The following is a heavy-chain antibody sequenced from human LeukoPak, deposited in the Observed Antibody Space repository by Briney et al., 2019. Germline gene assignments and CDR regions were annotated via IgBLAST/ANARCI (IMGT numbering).Heavy chain of an antibody. V-gene: IGHV3-64*01. Sequence: GGSLRLSCAASELTFRNFAMHWVRQAPGKGLEYVSGISSNGGSTYYGNAVKGRFTISRDNSKNTVYLQMGSLRGEDMAVYYCARWYNSLDVWGQGTTVTVSS. CDR1: ELTFRNFA. CDR2: ISSNGGST. D-gene: IGHD1-1*01. CDR3: ARWYNSLDV. J-gene: IGHJ6*02.